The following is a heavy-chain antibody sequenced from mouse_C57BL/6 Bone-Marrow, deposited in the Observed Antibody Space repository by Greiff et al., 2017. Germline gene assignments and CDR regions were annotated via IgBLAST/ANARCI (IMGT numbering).Heavy chain of an antibody. CDR1: GYSITSGYY. J-gene: IGHJ2*01. CDR2: ISYDGSN. CDR3: ARDEGRPYYFDY. Sequence: EVKLMESGPGLVKPSQSLSLTCSVTGYSITSGYYWNWIRQFPGNKLEWMGYISYDGSNNYNPSLKNRISITRDTSKNQFFLKLNSVTTEDTATYYCARDEGRPYYFDYWGQGTTLTVSS. D-gene: IGHD3-3*01. V-gene: IGHV3-6*01.